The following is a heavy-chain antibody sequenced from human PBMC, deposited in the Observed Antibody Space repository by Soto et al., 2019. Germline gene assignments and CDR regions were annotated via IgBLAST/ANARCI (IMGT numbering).Heavy chain of an antibody. V-gene: IGHV5-51*01. Sequence: PGESLKISCKGSGYSFTSYWIGWVRQMPGKGLEWMGIIYPGDSDTRYSPSFQGQVTISADKSISTAYLQWSSLKASDTAMYYCARFSGGSYYANHYYYYYGMDVWGQGTTVTVSS. D-gene: IGHD1-26*01. CDR3: ARFSGGSYYANHYYYYYGMDV. CDR2: IYPGDSDT. J-gene: IGHJ6*02. CDR1: GYSFTSYW.